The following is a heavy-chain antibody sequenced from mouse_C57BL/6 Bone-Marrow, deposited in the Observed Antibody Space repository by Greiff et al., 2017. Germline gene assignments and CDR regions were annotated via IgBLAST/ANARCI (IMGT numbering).Heavy chain of an antibody. J-gene: IGHJ1*03. D-gene: IGHD4-1*01. Sequence: EVQVVESGGGLVQPGGSMKLSCAASGFTFSDAWMDWVRQSPEKGLEWVAEIRNKANNHATYYAESVKGRFTISRDDSKSSVYLQRNSLRAEDTGIYYCTNSNWDWYFDVWGTGTTVTVSA. V-gene: IGHV6-6*01. CDR2: IRNKANNHAT. CDR1: GFTFSDAW. CDR3: TNSNWDWYFDV.